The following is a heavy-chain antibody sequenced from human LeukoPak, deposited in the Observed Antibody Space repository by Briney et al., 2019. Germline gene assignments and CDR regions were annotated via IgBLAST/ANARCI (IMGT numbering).Heavy chain of an antibody. CDR3: ARQHDSYYYYYVDV. CDR1: GYSITTGYY. Sequence: PSETLSLTCDVSGYSITTGYYWVWLRQPPGKGLEWIGSLYHSDSIYYNPSLKSRVTMSVDTSKNQFSLRLSFVTAADTAVYYCARQHDSYYYYYVDVWGKGTTVTVSS. V-gene: IGHV4-38-2*01. D-gene: IGHD3-3*01. J-gene: IGHJ6*03. CDR2: LYHSDSI.